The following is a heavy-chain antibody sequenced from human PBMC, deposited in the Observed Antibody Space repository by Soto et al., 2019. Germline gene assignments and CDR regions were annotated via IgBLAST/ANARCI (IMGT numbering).Heavy chain of an antibody. CDR1: GFTFSSYA. D-gene: IGHD3-22*01. CDR2: ISGSGGST. CDR3: ANTPSVENYDSSGYYFSPGGY. J-gene: IGHJ4*02. Sequence: GGSLRLSCAASGFTFSSYAMSWVRQAPGKGLEWVSAISGSGGSTYYADSVKGRFTISRDNSKNTLYLQMNSLRAEDTAVYYCANTPSVENYDSSGYYFSPGGYWGQGTLVTVSS. V-gene: IGHV3-23*01.